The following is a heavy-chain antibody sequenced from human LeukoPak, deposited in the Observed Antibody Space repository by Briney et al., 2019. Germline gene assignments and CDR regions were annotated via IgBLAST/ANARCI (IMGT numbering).Heavy chain of an antibody. CDR2: ISSSSSTI. D-gene: IGHD2-2*01. CDR3: ARVSPSYCSSTSCHFVDY. J-gene: IGHJ4*02. V-gene: IGHV3-48*04. Sequence: PGRSLRLSCAASGFTFSSYSMNWVRQAPGKGLEWVSYISSSSSTIYYADSVKGRFTISRDNAKNSLYLQMNSLRAEDTAVYYCARVSPSYCSSTSCHFVDYWGQGTLVTVSS. CDR1: GFTFSSYS.